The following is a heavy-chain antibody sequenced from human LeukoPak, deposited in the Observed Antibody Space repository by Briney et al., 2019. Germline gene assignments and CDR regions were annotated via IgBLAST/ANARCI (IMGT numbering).Heavy chain of an antibody. D-gene: IGHD6-19*01. CDR2: IYYSGST. CDR3: ARGGWSMDY. J-gene: IGHJ4*02. V-gene: IGHV4-59*01. CDR1: GGSMSGSY. Sequence: SETLSLTCTVSGGSMSGSYWSWVRQPPGKGLEYTGYIYYSGSTNYSPSLKSRVSISVDTSKNQFSLRLNSVTAADTAVYYCARGGWSMDYWGQGTLVTVSS.